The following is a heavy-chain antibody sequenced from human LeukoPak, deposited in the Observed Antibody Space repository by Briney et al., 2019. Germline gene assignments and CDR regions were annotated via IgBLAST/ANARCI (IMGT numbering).Heavy chain of an antibody. CDR1: GGSFSGYY. V-gene: IGHV4-34*01. D-gene: IGHD2-2*01. J-gene: IGHJ6*04. CDR2: INHSGST. CDR3: ARGRRHIVVVPAAKDGMDV. Sequence: SETLSLTCAVYGGSFSGYYWSWIRQPPGKGLEWIGEINHSGSTNYNPSLKSRVTISVDTSKNQFSLKLSSVTAADTAVYYCARGRRHIVVVPAAKDGMDVWGKGTTVTVSS.